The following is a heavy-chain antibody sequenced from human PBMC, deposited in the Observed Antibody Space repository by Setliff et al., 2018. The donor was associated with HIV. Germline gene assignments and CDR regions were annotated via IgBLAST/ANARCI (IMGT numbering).Heavy chain of an antibody. Sequence: SETLSLTCSVSGVSINRTDHYWGWIRQSPGKSLEWIGSVSQSGSTYYNPSLKSRVTISEDTSKNQFSLKLSFVTAADTAVYYCAREKYKFGYQVYFFDSWGQGTLVTVSS. CDR2: VSQSGST. CDR1: GVSINRTDHY. V-gene: IGHV4-39*07. CDR3: AREKYKFGYQVYFFDS. J-gene: IGHJ4*02. D-gene: IGHD5-12*01.